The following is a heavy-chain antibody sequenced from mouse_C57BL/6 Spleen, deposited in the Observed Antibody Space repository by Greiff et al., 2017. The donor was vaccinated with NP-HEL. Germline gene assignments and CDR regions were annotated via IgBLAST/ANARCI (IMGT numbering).Heavy chain of an antibody. V-gene: IGHV3-6*01. Sequence: VQLKESGPGLVKPSQSLSLTCSVTGYSITSGYYWNWIRQFPGNKLEWMGYISYDGSNNYNPSLKNRISITRDTSKNQFFLKLNSVTTEDTATYYCARGAYDYDFDYWGQGTTLTVSS. CDR2: ISYDGSN. J-gene: IGHJ2*01. D-gene: IGHD2-4*01. CDR3: ARGAYDYDFDY. CDR1: GYSITSGYY.